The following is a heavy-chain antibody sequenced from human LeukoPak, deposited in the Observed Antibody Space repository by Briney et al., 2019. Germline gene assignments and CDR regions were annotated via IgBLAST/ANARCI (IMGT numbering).Heavy chain of an antibody. Sequence: QAGGSLRLSCAASGFTFSSYEMNWVRQAPGRGLEWVSYISSNGGTIYYADSVKGRFTISRDNAKNSLYLQMNSLRAEDTAVYYCARSWGYWGQGTLITVSS. J-gene: IGHJ4*02. CDR3: ARSWGY. V-gene: IGHV3-48*03. D-gene: IGHD6-13*01. CDR2: ISSNGGTI. CDR1: GFTFSSYE.